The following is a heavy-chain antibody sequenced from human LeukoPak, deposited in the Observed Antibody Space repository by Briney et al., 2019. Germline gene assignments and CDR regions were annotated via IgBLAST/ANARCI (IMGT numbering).Heavy chain of an antibody. Sequence: SQTLSLTCAVSGDSVSSNSAAWNWIRQSPSRGLEWLGRTYYRSKWYNDYAVSVKSRITINPDTSKNQFSLQLNSVTREDTAVYYCARVAAAATYYYYGMDVWGQGTTVTVSS. CDR3: ARVAAAATYYYYGMDV. CDR2: TYYRSKWYN. D-gene: IGHD6-13*01. CDR1: GDSVSSNSAA. J-gene: IGHJ6*02. V-gene: IGHV6-1*01.